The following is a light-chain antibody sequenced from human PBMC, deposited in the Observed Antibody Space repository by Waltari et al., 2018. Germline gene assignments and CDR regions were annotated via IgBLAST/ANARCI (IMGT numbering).Light chain of an antibody. CDR3: AAXDDSLNGXX. V-gene: IGLV1-44*01. CDR1: XXXIGRDI. J-gene: IGLJ2*01. Sequence: QSXLTQSPXASGTSGQRVTXSCSXSXXXIGRDIVXWYRHLPGTAPKLLIYNNXXRPSGVPDRFSGSKSGXSASLAISGLQSEXXADYYCAAXDDSLNGXXXXGGTKLSVL. CDR2: NNX.